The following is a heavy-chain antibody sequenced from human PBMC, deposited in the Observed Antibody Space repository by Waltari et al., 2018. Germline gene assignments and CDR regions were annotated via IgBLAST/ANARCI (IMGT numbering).Heavy chain of an antibody. Sequence: VQLQPWGAGLLRPSETLSLSCGVQGDTNSGDYWSWIGQSQGKGLQWIGQVHHSGTTNYNPSLKNRLNISGDRSKNQIYLRLTSVTAADTGVYYCARGGGFSGHDSHYFDFWGQGDLVTVSS. CDR3: ARGGGFSGHDSHYFDF. V-gene: IGHV4-34*01. J-gene: IGHJ4*02. CDR2: VHHSGTT. CDR1: GDTNSGDY. D-gene: IGHD5-12*01.